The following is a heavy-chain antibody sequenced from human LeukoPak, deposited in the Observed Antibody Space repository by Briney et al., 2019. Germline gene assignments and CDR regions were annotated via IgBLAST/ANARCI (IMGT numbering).Heavy chain of an antibody. J-gene: IGHJ5*02. D-gene: IGHD6-13*01. CDR1: GGSISSYY. V-gene: IGHV4-59*08. CDR2: IYYSGST. CDR3: ARLHSSPPGENWFDP. Sequence: SETLSLTCTVSGGSISSYYWSWIRQPPGKGLEWIGYIYYSGSTNYNPSLKSRVTISVDTSKNQFSLKLSSVTAADTAVYYCARLHSSPPGENWFDPWGQGTLVTVSS.